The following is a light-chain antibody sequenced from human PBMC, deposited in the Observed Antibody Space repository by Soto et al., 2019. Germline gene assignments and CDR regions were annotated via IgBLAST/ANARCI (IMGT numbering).Light chain of an antibody. CDR3: QQYNSYSWT. J-gene: IGKJ1*01. CDR2: DAS. CDR1: QSIGTW. V-gene: IGKV1-5*01. Sequence: DIQMTQSPCSLSASVGDRVTITCRASQSIGTWVAWYQQKPGRAPKLLIYDASTLESGVPSRFSGSGSGTEFTLTISSLQPDDFATYYCQQYNSYSWTFGQGTKVDI.